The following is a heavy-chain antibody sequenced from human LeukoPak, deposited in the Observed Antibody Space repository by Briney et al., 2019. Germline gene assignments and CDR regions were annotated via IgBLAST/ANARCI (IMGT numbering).Heavy chain of an antibody. CDR1: GYTFTGYY. J-gene: IGHJ3*02. Sequence: WASVKVSCKASGYTFTGYYMHWVRQAPGQGLEWMGRIIPILGIANYAQKFQGRVTITADKSTSTAYMELSSLRSEDTAVYYCARGLYYGSGSYGDAFDIWGQGTMVTVSS. CDR3: ARGLYYGSGSYGDAFDI. CDR2: IIPILGIA. D-gene: IGHD3-10*01. V-gene: IGHV1-69*04.